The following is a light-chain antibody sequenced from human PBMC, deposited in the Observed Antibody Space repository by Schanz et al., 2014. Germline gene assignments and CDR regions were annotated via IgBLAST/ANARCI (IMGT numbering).Light chain of an antibody. CDR3: CSYAGSPYV. V-gene: IGLV2-11*01. CDR2: EGS. J-gene: IGLJ1*01. CDR1: SSDVGGYNY. Sequence: QSALTQPRSVSGSPGQSVTISCTGTSSDVGGYNYVSWYQQHPGKAPKLMIYEGSKRPSGVSNRFSGSKSGNTASLTISGLQAEDDADYYCCSYAGSPYVFGTGTKLTVL.